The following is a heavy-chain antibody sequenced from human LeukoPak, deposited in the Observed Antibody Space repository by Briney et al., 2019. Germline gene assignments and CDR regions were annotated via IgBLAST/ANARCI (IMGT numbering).Heavy chain of an antibody. CDR1: GGSISSGSYY. CDR3: ATSIYWYFDL. Sequence: PSETLSLTCTVSGGSISSGSYYWSWIRQPAGKGLEWIGRIYTSGSTNYNPSLKSRVTISVDKSKNQFSLKLSSVTAADTAVYYCATSIYWYFDLWGRGTLVTVSS. J-gene: IGHJ2*01. V-gene: IGHV4-61*02. CDR2: IYTSGST.